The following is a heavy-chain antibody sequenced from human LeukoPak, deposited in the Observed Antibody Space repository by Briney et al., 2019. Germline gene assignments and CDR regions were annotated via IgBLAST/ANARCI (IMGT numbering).Heavy chain of an antibody. D-gene: IGHD3-22*01. CDR3: ARVGNYYDSSGYSHYFDY. Sequence: SETLSLTCTVSGDSISSYYWSWIRQPPGKGLEWIGYIYHSGSTYYNPSLKSRVTISVDRSKNQFSLKLSSVTAADTAVYYCARVGNYYDSSGYSHYFDYWGQGTLVTVSS. CDR1: GDSISSYY. CDR2: IYHSGST. J-gene: IGHJ4*02. V-gene: IGHV4-59*12.